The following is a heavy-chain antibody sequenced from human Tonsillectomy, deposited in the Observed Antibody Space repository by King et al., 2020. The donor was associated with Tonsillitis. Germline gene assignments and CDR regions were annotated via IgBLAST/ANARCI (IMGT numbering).Heavy chain of an antibody. CDR3: ARGASYRGNFDY. D-gene: IGHD1-26*01. V-gene: IGHV4-61*02. J-gene: IGHJ4*02. CDR2: IYTSGST. CDR1: GGSIGSGHYY. Sequence: VQLPESGPGLVKPSQTLSLTCTVSGGSIGSGHYYWSWIRQPAGKGLEWIGRIYTSGSTKYNPSLKSRVTMSEDTSKNQFSLKLSSVTAADTAVYYCARGASYRGNFDYWGQGTLVTVSS.